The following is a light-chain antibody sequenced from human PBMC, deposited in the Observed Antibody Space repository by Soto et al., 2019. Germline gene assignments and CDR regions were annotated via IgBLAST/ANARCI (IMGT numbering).Light chain of an antibody. CDR2: KVS. V-gene: IGKV2-30*01. Sequence: EVVMTQSPLSLPVTLGQPASISCRPSQSLVDDEGNTYLNWFQQRPGQSPRRLIYKVSNRDSGVPDRFSGSGSGTDFTLKISRVEAEDVAIYYCMQGSHWPPMYIFGQWTKREIK. CDR1: QSLVDDEGNTY. CDR3: MQGSHWPPMYI. J-gene: IGKJ2*01.